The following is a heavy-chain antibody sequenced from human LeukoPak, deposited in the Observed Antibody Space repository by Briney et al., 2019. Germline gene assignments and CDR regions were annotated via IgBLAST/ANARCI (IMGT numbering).Heavy chain of an antibody. J-gene: IGHJ1*01. D-gene: IGHD3-22*01. CDR1: AFSFSSYW. CDR2: IKSDGKK. Sequence: GGSLRLSCAASAFSFSSYWMHWVRQAPGKGLVWVSRIKSDGKKNYADSVKGRFTISRDNAKNTVSLQMNSLRGEDTGVYYCARAPSEIGGYYPEYFRHWGQGTLVTVSS. V-gene: IGHV3-74*01. CDR3: ARAPSEIGGYYPEYFRH.